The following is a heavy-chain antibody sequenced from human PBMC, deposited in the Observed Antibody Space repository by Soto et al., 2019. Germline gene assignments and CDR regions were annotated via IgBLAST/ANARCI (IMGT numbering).Heavy chain of an antibody. V-gene: IGHV4-39*07. J-gene: IGHJ4*02. CDR3: ARRYGGNFDY. CDR2: FYYSGSP. CDR1: GDSIRSSSHY. Sequence: PSETLSLTCTVSGDSIRSSSHYWAWNRQPPGKGLEWIGGFYYSGSPYYNPSLKSRVTMSVDTSKNQFSLKLSSVTAADTAVYYFARRYGGNFDYWGQGTLVTVSS. D-gene: IGHD1-1*01.